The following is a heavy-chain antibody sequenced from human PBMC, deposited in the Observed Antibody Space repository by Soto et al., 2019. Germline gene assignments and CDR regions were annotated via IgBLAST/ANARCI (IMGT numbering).Heavy chain of an antibody. CDR3: ARVPAANIYFYYGMDV. CDR2: IIPIFGTA. J-gene: IGHJ6*02. Sequence: ASVKVSCKASGGTFSSYAISWVRQAPGQGLEWMGGIIPIFGTANYAQKFQGRVTITADESTSTAYMELSSLRSEDTAVYYCARVPAANIYFYYGMDVWGQGTTVTVS. V-gene: IGHV1-69*13. D-gene: IGHD2-2*01. CDR1: GGTFSSYA.